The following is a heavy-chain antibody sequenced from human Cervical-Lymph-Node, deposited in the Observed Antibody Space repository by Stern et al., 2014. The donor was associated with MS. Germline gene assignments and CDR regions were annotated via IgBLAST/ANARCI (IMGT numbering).Heavy chain of an antibody. CDR1: GGTFSSHA. J-gene: IGHJ4*02. V-gene: IGHV1-69*01. CDR3: ARETRHGYNFDL. Sequence: QVQLVQSGAEVRKPGSSVKVSCQGSGGTFSSHAISWVRQAPGQGLEWMGGILPVLTTPNYANEFQGRVTIIADETTTTVYMDMSSLRSEDTAVYYCARETRHGYNFDLWGQGTLVTVST. CDR2: ILPVLTTP. D-gene: IGHD5-24*01.